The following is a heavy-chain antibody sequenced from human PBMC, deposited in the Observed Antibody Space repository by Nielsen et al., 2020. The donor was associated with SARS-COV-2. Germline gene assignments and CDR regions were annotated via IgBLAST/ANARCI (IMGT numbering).Heavy chain of an antibody. Sequence: WIRQPPGKGLEWIGYIYYSGSTNYNPSLKSRVTISVDTSKNQFSLKLSSVTAADTAVYYCARGRRDYDFWSGPSRGAEYFQHWGQGTLVTVSS. V-gene: IGHV4-59*01. CDR3: ARGRRDYDFWSGPSRGAEYFQH. J-gene: IGHJ1*01. CDR2: IYYSGST. D-gene: IGHD3-3*01.